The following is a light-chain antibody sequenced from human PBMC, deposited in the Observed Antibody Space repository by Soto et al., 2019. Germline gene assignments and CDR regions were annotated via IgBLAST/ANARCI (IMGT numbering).Light chain of an antibody. CDR3: QQYNSYRWT. CDR1: QSISSW. CDR2: DAS. V-gene: IGKV1-5*01. J-gene: IGKJ1*01. Sequence: DIQMTQSPSTLSASVGDRVTITCRASQSISSWLAWYQQKPGKAPKLLIYDASSLESGVPSRFSGSVSGTEFTLTISSLQPDDFSTYYSQQYNSYRWTVGQGTKVDSK.